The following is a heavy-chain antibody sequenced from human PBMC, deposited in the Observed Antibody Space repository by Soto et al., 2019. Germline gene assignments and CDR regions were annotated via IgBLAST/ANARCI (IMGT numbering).Heavy chain of an antibody. CDR1: GFTFSSYG. CDR2: ISYDGSNK. D-gene: IGHD3-9*01. Sequence: QVQLVESGGGVVQPGRSLRLSCAASGFTFSSYGMHWVRQAPGKGLEWVAVISYDGSNKYYADSVKGRFTISRDNSKNTLYLQMNSLRAEDTAVYYCAKDPRLDILTGPFDYWGPGTLVTVSS. CDR3: AKDPRLDILTGPFDY. J-gene: IGHJ4*02. V-gene: IGHV3-30*18.